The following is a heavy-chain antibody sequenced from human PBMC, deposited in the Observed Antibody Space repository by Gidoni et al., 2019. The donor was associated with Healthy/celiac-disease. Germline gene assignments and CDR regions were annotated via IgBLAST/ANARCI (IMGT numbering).Heavy chain of an antibody. CDR2: ISYDGSNK. V-gene: IGHV3-30*18. D-gene: IGHD3-22*01. CDR3: AKDYDSSGLDAFDI. J-gene: IGHJ3*02. CDR1: GSTFSSYG. Sequence: QVQPVASGGGVVQPGRSLRPASAPSGSTFSSYGLHWVRQAPGKGLERVAVISYDGSNKYYADSVKGRFTISRDNSKNTLYLQMNSLRAEDTAVYYCAKDYDSSGLDAFDIWGQGTMVTVSS.